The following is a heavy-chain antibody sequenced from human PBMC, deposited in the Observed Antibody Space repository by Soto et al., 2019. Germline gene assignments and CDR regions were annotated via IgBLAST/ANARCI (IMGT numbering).Heavy chain of an antibody. J-gene: IGHJ4*02. CDR3: ASRESSTEGWLQLTY. V-gene: IGHV1-2*02. CDR2: INPNSGGT. D-gene: IGHD5-12*01. CDR1: GYTFTGYY. Sequence: QVQLVQSGAEVKKPGASVKVSCKASGYTFTGYYMHWVRQAPGQGLEWMGWINPNSGGTNYAQKFQGRVTMTRDTSISTAYMELSRLRSDDTAVYYCASRESSTEGWLQLTYWGQGTLVTVSS.